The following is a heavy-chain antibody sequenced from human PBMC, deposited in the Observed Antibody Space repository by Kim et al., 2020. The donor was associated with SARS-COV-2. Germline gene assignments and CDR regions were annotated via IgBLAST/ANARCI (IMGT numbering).Heavy chain of an antibody. CDR3: ARERSSSWYYYGMDV. Sequence: DSVKGRFTISRDDDKNTLYLQMNSLRAEDTAVYYCARERSSSWYYYGMDVWGQGTTVTVSS. V-gene: IGHV3-74*01. J-gene: IGHJ6*02. D-gene: IGHD6-13*01.